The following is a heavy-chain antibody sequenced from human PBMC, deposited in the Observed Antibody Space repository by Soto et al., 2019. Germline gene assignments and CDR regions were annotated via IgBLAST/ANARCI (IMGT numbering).Heavy chain of an antibody. D-gene: IGHD5-18*01. V-gene: IGHV1-69*13. CDR2: IIPIFGTA. CDR1: GGTFSSYA. Sequence: SVKVSCKASGGTFSSYAMSWVRQAPGQGLEWMGGIIPIFGTANYAQKFQGRVTITADESTSTAYMELSSLRSEDTAVYYCAREADMATRGSDYWGQGTLVTVSS. J-gene: IGHJ4*02. CDR3: AREADMATRGSDY.